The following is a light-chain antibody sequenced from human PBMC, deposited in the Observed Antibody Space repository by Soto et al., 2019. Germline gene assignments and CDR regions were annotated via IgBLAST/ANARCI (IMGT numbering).Light chain of an antibody. CDR1: QRCXDT. Sequence: DIGVTQSPATLSVSRGGRATLSCRASQRCXDTFRWYQVKPGQAPRLLIXSTSRRATGFPARFRGSGSGTDFTLTISSLQSEYFAVYYCQQYNNWPPSPFGQGTRLDI. CDR3: QQYNNWPPSP. CDR2: STS. V-gene: IGKV3-15*01. J-gene: IGKJ5*01.